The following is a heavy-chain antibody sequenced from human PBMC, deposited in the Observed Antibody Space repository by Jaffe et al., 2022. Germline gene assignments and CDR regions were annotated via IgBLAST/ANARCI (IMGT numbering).Heavy chain of an antibody. CDR2: IYTSGST. V-gene: IGHV4-61*02. Sequence: QVQLQESGPGLVKPSQTLSLTCTVSGGSISSGSYYWSWIRQPAGKGLEWIGRIYTSGSTNYNPSLKSRVTISVDTSKNQFSLKLSSVTAADTAVYYCARSADIGYCSSTSCLVNAFDIWGQGTMVTVSS. J-gene: IGHJ3*02. D-gene: IGHD2-2*01. CDR1: GGSISSGSYY. CDR3: ARSADIGYCSSTSCLVNAFDI.